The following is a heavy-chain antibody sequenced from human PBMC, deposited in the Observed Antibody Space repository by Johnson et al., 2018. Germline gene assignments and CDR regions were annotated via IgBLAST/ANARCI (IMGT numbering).Heavy chain of an antibody. CDR2: ISWNSGSI. CDR3: ARQWADSSGYYKYLQY. D-gene: IGHD3-22*01. V-gene: IGHV3-9*01. Sequence: VQLVQSGGGLVQPGRSLRLSCAASGFTFDDYAMHWVRQAPGKGLEWVSGISWNSGSIGYADSVKGRFTISRDNAKNSLYLQMNSLRAEDPALYYCARQWADSSGYYKYLQYWGQGTLVTVSS. CDR1: GFTFDDYA. J-gene: IGHJ1*01.